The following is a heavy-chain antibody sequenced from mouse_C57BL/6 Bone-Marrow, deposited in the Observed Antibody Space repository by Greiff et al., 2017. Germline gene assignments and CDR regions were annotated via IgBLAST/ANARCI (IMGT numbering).Heavy chain of an antibody. CDR1: GYTFTNYW. D-gene: IGHD2-3*01. CDR3: ARSDDTLFDY. V-gene: IGHV1-63*01. CDR2: IYPGGGYT. Sequence: QVHVKQSGAELVRPGTSVKMSCKASGYTFTNYWIGWAKQRPGHGLEWIGDIYPGGGYTNYNEKFKGKATLTADKSSSTAYMQFSSLTSEDSAIYYCARSDDTLFDYWGQGTTLTVSS. J-gene: IGHJ2*01.